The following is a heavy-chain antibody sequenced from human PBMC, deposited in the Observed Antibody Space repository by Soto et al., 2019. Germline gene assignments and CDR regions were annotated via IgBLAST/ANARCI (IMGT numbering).Heavy chain of an antibody. CDR1: GFTFSSYS. CDR2: ISSSSSTI. J-gene: IGHJ4*02. CDR3: ARAVWVDCSGGSCYTPLRY. Sequence: EVQLVESGGGLVQPGGSLRLSCAASGFTFSSYSMNWVRQAPGKGLEWVSYISSSSSTISYADSVKGRFTISRDNAENSLYLQMNGLRAEDTAVYYCARAVWVDCSGGSCYTPLRYWGQGTLVTVSS. D-gene: IGHD2-15*01. V-gene: IGHV3-48*01.